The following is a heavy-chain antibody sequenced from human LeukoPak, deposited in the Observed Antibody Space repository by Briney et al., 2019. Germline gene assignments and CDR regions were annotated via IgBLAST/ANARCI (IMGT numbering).Heavy chain of an antibody. Sequence: GGSLRLSCAASGFTSSTYAMHWVRQAPGKGLEWVAFIWPDGSKKYYADSVKGRFAISRENSKNTVYLQMNDLRPEDTALYFCAKISSSAESNFDYWGQGTLLTVSS. V-gene: IGHV3-30*02. CDR3: AKISSSAESNFDY. CDR1: GFTSSTYA. J-gene: IGHJ4*02. CDR2: IWPDGSKK. D-gene: IGHD6-25*01.